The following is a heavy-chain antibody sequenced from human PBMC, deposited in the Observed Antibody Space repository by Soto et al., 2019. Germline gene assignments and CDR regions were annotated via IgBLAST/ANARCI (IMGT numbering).Heavy chain of an antibody. V-gene: IGHV3-11*06. D-gene: IGHD3-16*01. CDR1: GFSIRDYY. Sequence: GGSLRLSCAASGFSIRDYYMNWIRQAPGKGLEWLAYISQSYSYTNYADSVKGRFTISRDNANDSVYLQMNSLRADDSAIYYCARTINFGLPGNGMDVWGQGTTVTVSS. CDR2: ISQSYSYT. CDR3: ARTINFGLPGNGMDV. J-gene: IGHJ6*02.